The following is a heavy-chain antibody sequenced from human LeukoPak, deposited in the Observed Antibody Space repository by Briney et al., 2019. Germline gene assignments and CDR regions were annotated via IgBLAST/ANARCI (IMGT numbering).Heavy chain of an antibody. D-gene: IGHD3-3*01. J-gene: IGHJ4*02. V-gene: IGHV1-2*06. Sequence: ASVKVSCKPSGYTFTGYYMHWERHAPGQGPEWMGRINLNSGGTNDAQKFQGRVTMTRDTSISTAYMELSRLRSDDTAVYYCARGITIFGVVISYWGQGTLVTVSS. CDR1: GYTFTGYY. CDR3: ARGITIFGVVISY. CDR2: INLNSGGT.